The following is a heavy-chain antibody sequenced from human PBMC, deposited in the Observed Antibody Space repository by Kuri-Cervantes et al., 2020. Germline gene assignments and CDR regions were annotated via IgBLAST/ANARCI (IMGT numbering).Heavy chain of an antibody. D-gene: IGHD5-12*01. Sequence: GGSLRLSCAASGFTFRSSAMHWVRQAPGKGLEWVANIKQDGSEKYYVDSVKGRFTISRDNAKNSLYLQMNSLRAEDTAVYYCAREGGYEQNSGIAFDIWGQGTMVTVSS. CDR1: GFTFRSSA. CDR3: AREGGYEQNSGIAFDI. CDR2: IKQDGSEK. J-gene: IGHJ3*02. V-gene: IGHV3-7*01.